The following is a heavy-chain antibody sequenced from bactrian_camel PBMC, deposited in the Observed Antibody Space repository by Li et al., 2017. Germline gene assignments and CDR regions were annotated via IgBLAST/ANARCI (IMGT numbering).Heavy chain of an antibody. V-gene: IGHV3S55*01. J-gene: IGHJ4*01. CDR2: ICTDGTS. Sequence: HVQLVESGGGSVQAGGSPRLSCAASGSTYTRYCMGWFRQAPGKEREGVATICTDGTSDYANSVKGRFVISRDITEDTLYLQMNDLKPEDTAMYHCAARRVNAGIWCRASNVPRFDYSGQGTQVTVS. CDR1: GSTYTRYC. D-gene: IGHD1*01.